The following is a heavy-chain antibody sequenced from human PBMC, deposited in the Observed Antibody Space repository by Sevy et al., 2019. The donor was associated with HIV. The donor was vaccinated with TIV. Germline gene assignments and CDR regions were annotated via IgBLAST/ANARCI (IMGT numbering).Heavy chain of an antibody. D-gene: IGHD1-20*01. J-gene: IGHJ4*02. V-gene: IGHV3-30-3*01. CDR2: ISYDGSTK. Sequence: GGSLRLSCAASGFTFSAHAMHWVRQAPGKGLEWVAVISYDGSTKYYADSVKGRFTISRDNSKNTLYLQMNSLRTEDTSVYYCARDAGYIINWSPFYWGQGTLVTVSS. CDR1: GFTFSAHA. CDR3: ARDAGYIINWSPFY.